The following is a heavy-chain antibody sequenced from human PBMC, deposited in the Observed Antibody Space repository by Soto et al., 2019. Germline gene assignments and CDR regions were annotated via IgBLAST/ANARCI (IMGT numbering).Heavy chain of an antibody. Sequence: EVQLLESGGGLVQPGGSLRLSCAASGFTFSSYAMSWVRQAPGKGLEWVSAISGSGGSTYYADSVKGRFTISRDNSKNTLYRQMNSLRAEDTAVYYCAKGTEGIVDTTENWFDPWGQGTLVTVSS. J-gene: IGHJ5*02. CDR1: GFTFSSYA. CDR3: AKGTEGIVDTTENWFDP. D-gene: IGHD5-12*01. CDR2: ISGSGGST. V-gene: IGHV3-23*01.